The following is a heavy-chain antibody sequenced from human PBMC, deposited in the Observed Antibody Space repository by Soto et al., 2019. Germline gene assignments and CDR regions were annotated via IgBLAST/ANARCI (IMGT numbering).Heavy chain of an antibody. J-gene: IGHJ5*02. CDR2: MNPNSGNT. D-gene: IGHD4-17*01. V-gene: IGHV1-8*01. CDR1: GYTFTSYD. CDR3: ARGTRATVTTGRMNWFDP. Sequence: ASVKVSCKASGYTFTSYDINWVRQATGQGLEWMGWMNPNSGNTGYAQKFQGRVTMTRNTSISTAYMELSSLRSEDTAVYYCARGTRATVTTGRMNWFDPWGQGTLVTVSS.